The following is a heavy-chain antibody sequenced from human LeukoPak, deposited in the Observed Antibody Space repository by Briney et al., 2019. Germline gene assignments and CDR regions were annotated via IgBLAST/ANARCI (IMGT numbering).Heavy chain of an antibody. Sequence: SETLSLTCTVSGVTISSYYWSWLRQPPGKGLKGIGYIIYTGSTNSNPSLKRRITIRVETFENQFSVRLRSVTAANTAVYYCARRDYYDTTWMGWYFDLWGRGTLVTVSS. CDR2: IIYTGST. D-gene: IGHD3-22*01. CDR1: GVTISSYY. CDR3: ARRDYYDTTWMGWYFDL. J-gene: IGHJ2*01. V-gene: IGHV4-59*08.